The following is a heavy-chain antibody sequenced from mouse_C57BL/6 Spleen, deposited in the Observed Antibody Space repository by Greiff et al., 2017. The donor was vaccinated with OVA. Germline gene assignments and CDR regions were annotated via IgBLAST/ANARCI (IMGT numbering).Heavy chain of an antibody. CDR1: GFSLTSYG. Sequence: VQVVESGPGLVAPSQSLSITCTVSGFSLTSYGVDWVRQPPGKGLEWLGVIWGGGSTHYNSDLMSIMSISKVNSKSQAFLKMNSLQTDDTAMYYCAKHGSLLHWYFDVWGTGTTVTVSS. V-gene: IGHV2-9*01. CDR3: AKHGSLLHWYFDV. CDR2: IWGGGST. J-gene: IGHJ1*03.